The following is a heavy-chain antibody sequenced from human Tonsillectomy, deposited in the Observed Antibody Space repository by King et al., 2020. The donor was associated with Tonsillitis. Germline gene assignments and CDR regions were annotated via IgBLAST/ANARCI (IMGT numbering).Heavy chain of an antibody. J-gene: IGHJ3*02. CDR2: ISSRSSTI. CDR1: GFTFSSYS. D-gene: IGHD4-23*01. CDR3: ARDGGGNSPAFDI. V-gene: IGHV3-48*02. Sequence: VQLVESGGDLVQPGGSLRLSCAASGFTFSSYSINWVRQAPGKGLEWVSYISSRSSTIYYADSVKGRFTISRDNAKNSLYLQMNCLRDEDTALYYCARDGGGNSPAFDIWGQGTMVTVSS.